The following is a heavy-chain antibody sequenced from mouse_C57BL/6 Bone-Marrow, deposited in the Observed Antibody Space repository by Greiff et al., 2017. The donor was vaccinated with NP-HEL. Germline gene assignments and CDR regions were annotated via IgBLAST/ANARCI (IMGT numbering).Heavy chain of an antibody. V-gene: IGHV1-82*01. D-gene: IGHD2-2*01. CDR3: ERSLYGYEAWFAY. CDR2: IYPGDGDT. CDR1: GYAFSSSW. J-gene: IGHJ3*01. Sequence: QVQLKESGPELVKPGASVKISCKASGYAFSSSWMNWVKQRPGKGLEWIGRIYPGDGDTNYNGKFKGKATLTADKSSSTAYMQLSSLTSEDSAVYFCERSLYGYEAWFAYWGQGTLVTVSA.